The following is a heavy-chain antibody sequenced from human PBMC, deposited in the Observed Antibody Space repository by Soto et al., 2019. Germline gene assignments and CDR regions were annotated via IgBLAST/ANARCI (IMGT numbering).Heavy chain of an antibody. V-gene: IGHV4-31*03. CDR3: EKDPSPQTTTVITPGWFDP. Sequence: TLSLTCTFSGVSIRTGGYYWTWISQRPGECLEWIGYIYYTWIAYYNPSLKSRVAISVDMSKNQFSLKLNSVTAADTAVYYCEKDPSPQTTTVITPGWFDPWGQGILVTVSS. CDR1: GVSIRTGGYY. J-gene: IGHJ5*02. D-gene: IGHD4-17*01. CDR2: IYYTWIA.